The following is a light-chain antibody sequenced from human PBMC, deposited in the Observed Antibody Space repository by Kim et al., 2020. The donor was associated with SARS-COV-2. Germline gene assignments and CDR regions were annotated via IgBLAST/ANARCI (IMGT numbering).Light chain of an antibody. V-gene: IGKV3-20*01. CDR1: QSVSTNY. CDR3: HQYATSPPWT. J-gene: IGKJ1*01. CDR2: GAS. Sequence: PGKSATLPCRASQSVSTNYLAWYQQKPGQAPRLLIYGASSRATGIPARFSGSESGTDFTFTISRLEPEDFAVYYCHQYATSPPWTFGQGTQVDI.